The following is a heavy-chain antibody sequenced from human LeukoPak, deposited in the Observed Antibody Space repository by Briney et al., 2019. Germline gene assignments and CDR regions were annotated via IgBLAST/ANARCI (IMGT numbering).Heavy chain of an antibody. CDR3: ARDLRVVVVAATGGYFDY. Sequence: GASVKVSCKASGYTFTSYGISWVRQAPGQGLEWMGWNSAYNGNTNYAQKLQGRVTMTTDTSTSTAYMELRSLRSDDTAVYYCARDLRVVVVAATGGYFDYWGQGTLVTVSS. D-gene: IGHD2-15*01. J-gene: IGHJ4*02. CDR1: GYTFTSYG. V-gene: IGHV1-18*01. CDR2: NSAYNGNT.